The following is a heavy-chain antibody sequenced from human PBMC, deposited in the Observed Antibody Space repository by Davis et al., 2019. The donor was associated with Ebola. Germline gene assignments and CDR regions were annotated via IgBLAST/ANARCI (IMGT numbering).Heavy chain of an antibody. V-gene: IGHV5-51*01. Sequence: GESLKISCKGSGYSFASYWIGWVRQRPGIGLEWMGIIYPGDPDTRYSPSFQGQVTISVDRSITTAYLQWSSLKASDSAMYYCARQESLYGSIDTWGQGTLVTVSS. CDR2: IYPGDPDT. D-gene: IGHD6-13*01. CDR1: GYSFASYW. J-gene: IGHJ5*02. CDR3: ARQESLYGSIDT.